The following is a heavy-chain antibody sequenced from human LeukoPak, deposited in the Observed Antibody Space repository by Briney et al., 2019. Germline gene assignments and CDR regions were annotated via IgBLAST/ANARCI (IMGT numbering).Heavy chain of an antibody. CDR2: IYPGDSDT. V-gene: IGHV5-51*03. CDR3: ARSFAHVERYYFDY. Sequence: PGESLKISCRGSGNGFISYWIGWVRQMPGKGLEWMGIIYPGDSDTTYSPSFQGQVTISADKSINTAYLQWRSLKASDTAMYYCARSFAHVERYYFDYWGQGTLVSVSS. CDR1: GNGFISYW. J-gene: IGHJ4*02. D-gene: IGHD2/OR15-2a*01.